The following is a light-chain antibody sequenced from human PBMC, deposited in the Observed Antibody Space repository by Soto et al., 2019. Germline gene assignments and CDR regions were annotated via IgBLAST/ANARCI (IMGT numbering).Light chain of an antibody. CDR3: QQYHGYAWT. CDR2: DVS. J-gene: IGKJ1*01. CDR1: QSISTW. V-gene: IGKV1-5*01. Sequence: DIQMTQSPSTLSASVGDRVTITCRASQSISTWLAWYQQKPGKAPKVLIYDVSSLESGVPSRFSGSGSGKEFTLTISSLQPDDFATYYCQQYHGYAWTFGQGTKVDFK.